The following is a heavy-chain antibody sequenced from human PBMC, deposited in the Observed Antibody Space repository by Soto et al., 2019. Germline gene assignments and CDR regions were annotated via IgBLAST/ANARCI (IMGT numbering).Heavy chain of an antibody. Sequence: EVQLLESGGGLVQPGGSLRLSCAASGFTFSSYAMSWVRQAPGKGLESVSAISGIGGSTYYEDYLKGQFTISRDNSKKSLYLQMNSLRAEDTAVYYCAKWRGANYYYSSSYLDYWGKGSVVTVSS. CDR2: ISGIGGST. D-gene: IGHD3-22*01. CDR1: GFTFSSYA. V-gene: IGHV3-23*01. J-gene: IGHJ4*02. CDR3: AKWRGANYYYSSSYLDY.